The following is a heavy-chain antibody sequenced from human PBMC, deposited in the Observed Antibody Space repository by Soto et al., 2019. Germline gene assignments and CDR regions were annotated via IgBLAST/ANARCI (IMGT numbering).Heavy chain of an antibody. CDR2: IYYSGST. V-gene: IGHV4-31*03. D-gene: IGHD3-9*01. CDR3: ARERNYDILTGYYGPNWFDP. CDR1: GGSISGGGYY. Sequence: SETLSLTCTVSGGSISGGGYYWSWIRQHPGKGLEWIGYIYYSGSTYYNPSLKSRVTISVDTSKNQFSLKLSSVTAADTAVYYCARERNYDILTGYYGPNWFDPWGQGTLVTVSS. J-gene: IGHJ5*02.